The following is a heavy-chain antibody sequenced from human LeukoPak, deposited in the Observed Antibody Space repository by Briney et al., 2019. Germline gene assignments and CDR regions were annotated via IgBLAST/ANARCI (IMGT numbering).Heavy chain of an antibody. CDR3: ASLRTGDFDY. CDR2: INHSGST. V-gene: IGHV4-34*01. Sequence: PSETLSLTCAVYGGSFSGYYWSWIRQPPGKGLEWIGEINHSGSTNYNPSLKSRVTISVDTFKNQFSLKLSSVTAADTAVYYCASLRTGDFDYWGQGALVTVSS. J-gene: IGHJ4*02. CDR1: GGSFSGYY. D-gene: IGHD3-10*01.